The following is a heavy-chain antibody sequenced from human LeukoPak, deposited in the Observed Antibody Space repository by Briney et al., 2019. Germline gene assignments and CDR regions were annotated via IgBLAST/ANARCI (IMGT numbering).Heavy chain of an antibody. V-gene: IGHV3-23*01. CDR1: GFTFRTYA. D-gene: IGHD1-26*01. Sequence: PGGSLRLSCAASGFTFRTYAMSWVRQAPGKGLEWVSGIRDSGDGTYYADSVKGRFTIPRDNSKNTVFLQMNSLRSNDTAKYYCAKDKAPGSWHTPSDFWGEGTLVTVSS. CDR3: AKDKAPGSWHTPSDF. CDR2: IRDSGDGT. J-gene: IGHJ4*02.